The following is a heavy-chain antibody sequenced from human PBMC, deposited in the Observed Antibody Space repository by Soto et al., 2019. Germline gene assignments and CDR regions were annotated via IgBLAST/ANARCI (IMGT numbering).Heavy chain of an antibody. CDR2: IRSLLNFI. Sequence: GGSLGLCCAPSRVTFTRYGMKWVRHSPGTGLEXVSSIRSLLNFISYGDSIKGQFTISRDKAKNSLYLEMKSLRAEDTAVYDCARESEDLNSNFDYWGQGTLVTVSS. J-gene: IGHJ4*02. V-gene: IGHV3-21*06. CDR1: RVTFTRYG. CDR3: ARESEDLNSNFDY. D-gene: IGHD1-1*01.